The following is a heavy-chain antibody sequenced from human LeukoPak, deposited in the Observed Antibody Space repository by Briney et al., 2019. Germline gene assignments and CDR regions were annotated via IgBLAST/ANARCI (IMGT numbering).Heavy chain of an antibody. V-gene: IGHV3-48*03. CDR3: ARGSSSTSVLFDY. CDR1: AFTFSSYE. J-gene: IGHJ4*02. D-gene: IGHD2-2*01. Sequence: GGSLRLSCAASAFTFSSYEMNWVRQAPGKGLEWVSYISSSGSTIYYADSVKGRFTISRDNAKNSLYLQMNSLRAEDTAVYYCARGSSSTSVLFDYWGQGTLVTVSS. CDR2: ISSSGSTI.